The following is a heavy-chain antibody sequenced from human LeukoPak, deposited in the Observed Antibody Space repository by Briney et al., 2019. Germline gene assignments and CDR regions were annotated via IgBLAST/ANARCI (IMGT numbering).Heavy chain of an antibody. CDR2: IYYSGNT. V-gene: IGHV4-38-2*02. J-gene: IGHJ4*02. Sequence: SETLSLTCTVSGYSISSGYYWGWIRQPPGKGLEWIGSIYYSGNTYYNPSLKSRVSISIDTSKNQFSLKLSSVTAADTAVYYCARVARPNSYDILTGYCDYWGQGTLVTVSS. CDR1: GYSISSGYY. D-gene: IGHD3-9*01. CDR3: ARVARPNSYDILTGYCDY.